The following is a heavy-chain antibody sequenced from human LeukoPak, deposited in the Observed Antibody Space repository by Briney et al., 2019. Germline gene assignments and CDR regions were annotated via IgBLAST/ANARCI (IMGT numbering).Heavy chain of an antibody. CDR3: ASRRSPSPIAAAGTVWYFDY. Sequence: GGSLRLSCAASGFTFSSYGMHWVRQAPGKGLEGVAVIWYDGSNKYYADSVKGRFTISRDNAKNSLYLQMNSLRAEDTAVYYCASRRSPSPIAAAGTVWYFDYWGQGTLVTVSS. V-gene: IGHV3-33*03. D-gene: IGHD6-13*01. CDR2: IWYDGSNK. J-gene: IGHJ4*02. CDR1: GFTFSSYG.